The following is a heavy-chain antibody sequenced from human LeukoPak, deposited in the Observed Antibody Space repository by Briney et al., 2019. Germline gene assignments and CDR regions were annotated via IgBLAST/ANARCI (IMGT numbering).Heavy chain of an antibody. CDR3: ARPRSGSLYYFDY. CDR2: IKQDGSEK. D-gene: IGHD1-26*01. CDR1: GFTFSSYW. V-gene: IGHV3-7*01. J-gene: IGHJ4*02. Sequence: GGSLRLSCAASGFTFSSYWMSWVRQAPGKGLEWVANIKQDGSEKYYVDSVKGRFTISRDNAKNSLYLQMNSLRAEDTAVYYCARPRSGSLYYFDYWGRGTLVTVSS.